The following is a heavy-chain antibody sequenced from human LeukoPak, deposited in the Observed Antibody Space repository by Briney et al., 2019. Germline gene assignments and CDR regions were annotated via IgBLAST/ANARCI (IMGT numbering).Heavy chain of an antibody. CDR1: GFTLSIYG. D-gene: IGHD6-13*01. Sequence: PGGSLRLSCAASGFTLSIYGMHWVRQAPGKGLEWVAVIWYDGSNKLYADSVKGRFTISRDNSRNTLYLQMNSLSAEDTAVYYCARDRYSSMWSVFEYWGQGALVTVSS. CDR3: ARDRYSSMWSVFEY. CDR2: IWYDGSNK. V-gene: IGHV3-33*01. J-gene: IGHJ4*02.